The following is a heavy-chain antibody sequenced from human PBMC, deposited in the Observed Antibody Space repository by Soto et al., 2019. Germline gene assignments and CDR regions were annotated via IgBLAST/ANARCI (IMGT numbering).Heavy chain of an antibody. J-gene: IGHJ4*01. D-gene: IGHD1-26*01. CDR1: GDSVSSNSAG. CDR2: TYYRSKWYY. V-gene: IGHV6-1*01. Sequence: SQTLSLPCAITGDSVSSNSAGWSWVRQSPSRGLEWLGRTYYRSKWYYEYAVSVRGRITIIPDTSKNQYSLQLNSVTPEDTAVYFCARGEQYSGRIFDYWGQGTLVTVSS. CDR3: ARGEQYSGRIFDY.